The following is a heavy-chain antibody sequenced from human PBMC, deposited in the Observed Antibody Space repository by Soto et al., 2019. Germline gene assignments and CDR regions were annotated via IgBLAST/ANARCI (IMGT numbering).Heavy chain of an antibody. CDR1: GYTFTSYA. CDR2: INAGNGNT. D-gene: IGHD6-13*01. Sequence: GASVKVSCKASGYTFTSYAMHWVRQAPGQRLEWMGWINAGNGNTKYSQKFQGRVTITRDTSASTAYMELSSLRSEDTAVYYCARTNPKFSSWPTILYFDYWGQGTLVTVSS. J-gene: IGHJ4*02. V-gene: IGHV1-3*01. CDR3: ARTNPKFSSWPTILYFDY.